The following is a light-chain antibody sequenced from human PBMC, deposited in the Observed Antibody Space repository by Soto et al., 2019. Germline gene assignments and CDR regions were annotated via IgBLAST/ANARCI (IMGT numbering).Light chain of an antibody. CDR2: GAS. V-gene: IGKV3-20*01. J-gene: IGKJ2*01. CDR3: QQYGTSLYT. Sequence: EIVLTQSPGTLSLSPGERATFSCRASQSISSRYLGWYQQKPGQAPRLLIYGASTRATGIPDRFSGSGSGTDFTLTISRLEPEDSAVYYCQQYGTSLYTFGQGTKLEIK. CDR1: QSISSRY.